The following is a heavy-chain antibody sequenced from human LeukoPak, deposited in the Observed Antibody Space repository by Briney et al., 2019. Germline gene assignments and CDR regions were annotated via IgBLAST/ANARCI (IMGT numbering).Heavy chain of an antibody. CDR2: IIPIFGTA. V-gene: IGHV1-69*06. Sequence: ASVKVSCKASGGTFSSYAISWVRQAPGQGLEWMGGIIPIFGTANYAQKFQGRVTITADKSTSTAYMELSRLRSDDTAVYYCAREAPDYGSGSYYNGTFYYYYMDVWGKGTTVTISS. CDR1: GGTFSSYA. D-gene: IGHD3-10*01. CDR3: AREAPDYGSGSYYNGTFYYYYMDV. J-gene: IGHJ6*03.